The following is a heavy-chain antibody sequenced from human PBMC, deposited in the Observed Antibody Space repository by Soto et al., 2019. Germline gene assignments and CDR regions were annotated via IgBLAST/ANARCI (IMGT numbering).Heavy chain of an antibody. CDR2: INSDGSST. V-gene: IGHV3-74*01. Sequence: EVQLVESGGGLVQPGGSLRLSCAASGFTFSTYWMHWVRQVPGKGLVWVSRINSDGSSTYYADSVKGRFTISRDNARKPLYQQMNSLRAEDTAVYYCATTRPDVRGLDAFDIWGLGTVVTVSS. CDR1: GFTFSTYW. J-gene: IGHJ3*02. D-gene: IGHD1-1*01. CDR3: ATTRPDVRGLDAFDI.